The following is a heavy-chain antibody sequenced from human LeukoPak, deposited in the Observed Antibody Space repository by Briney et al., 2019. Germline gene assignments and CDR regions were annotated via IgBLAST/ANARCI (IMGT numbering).Heavy chain of an antibody. D-gene: IGHD5-12*01. CDR1: GFTFSSYW. J-gene: IGHJ4*02. Sequence: GGSLRLSCAASGFTFSSYWMSWVRQAPGKGLEWVASIKQDGSEKYYVGSVKGRFTISRDNDKNQLYLQMNSLRAEDAAVYYCARDLWYSGYDFDYWGQGTLVTVSS. CDR3: ARDLWYSGYDFDY. CDR2: IKQDGSEK. V-gene: IGHV3-7*01.